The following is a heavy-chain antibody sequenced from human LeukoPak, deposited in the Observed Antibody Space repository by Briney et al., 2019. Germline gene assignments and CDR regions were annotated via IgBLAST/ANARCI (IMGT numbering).Heavy chain of an antibody. CDR2: INPNTGDT. CDR3: ARVRLRGSQSDFDY. Sequence: ASVKVSYNTSGYTFTGYYIHWVRQAPGQGLECLGWINPNTGDTNYAQKFQGRVTMTRDTSISTAYMGLSSLRSDDTAVYFCARVRLRGSQSDFDYWGQGTLVTVSP. CDR1: GYTFTGYY. J-gene: IGHJ4*02. D-gene: IGHD3-10*01. V-gene: IGHV1-2*02.